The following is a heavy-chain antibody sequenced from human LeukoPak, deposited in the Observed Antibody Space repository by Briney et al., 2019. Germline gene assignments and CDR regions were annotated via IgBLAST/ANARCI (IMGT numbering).Heavy chain of an antibody. J-gene: IGHJ4*02. CDR2: ISGYNGET. D-gene: IGHD5-18*01. V-gene: IGHV1-18*04. CDR3: TRVANPRNNYGYSDF. Sequence: ASVKVSCKTSGYTFSSYGISWVRQAPGQGLEWMGYISGYNGETEYAQKFQGRVAMTTDTATTTAFMELRNLGSDDSAVYFCTRVANPRNNYGYSDFWGQGTRVTVSS. CDR1: GYTFSSYG.